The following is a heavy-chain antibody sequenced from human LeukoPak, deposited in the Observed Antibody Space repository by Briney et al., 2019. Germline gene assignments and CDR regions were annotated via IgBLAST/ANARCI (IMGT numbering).Heavy chain of an antibody. J-gene: IGHJ4*02. CDR1: GFTVSSNY. Sequence: LPGGSLRLSCAASGFTVSSNYMSWVRQAPGKGLEWVSVIYSGGSTYYADSVKGRFTISRDNSKNTLYLQMNSLRAEDTAVYYCARAGQWLLSFSYWGQGTLVTVSS. CDR3: ARAGQWLLSFSY. CDR2: IYSGGST. D-gene: IGHD3-3*01. V-gene: IGHV3-53*01.